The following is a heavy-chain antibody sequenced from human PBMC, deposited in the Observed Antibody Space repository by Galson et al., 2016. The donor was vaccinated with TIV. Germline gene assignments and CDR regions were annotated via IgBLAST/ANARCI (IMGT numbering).Heavy chain of an antibody. Sequence: SVKVSCKASGYTFTSYYMHWVRQAPGQGLEWMGIINPSGGSTSYAQKFQGRATMTRDTSTSTVYMELSSLRSEDTAVYYCARVLEVAGTGYWGQGTLVTVSS. J-gene: IGHJ4*02. CDR3: ARVLEVAGTGY. CDR2: INPSGGST. CDR1: GYTFTSYY. D-gene: IGHD6-19*01. V-gene: IGHV1-46*01.